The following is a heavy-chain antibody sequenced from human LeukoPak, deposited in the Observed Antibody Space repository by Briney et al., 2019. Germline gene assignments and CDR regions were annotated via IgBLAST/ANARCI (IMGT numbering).Heavy chain of an antibody. Sequence: SETLSLTCTVSGGSISSSSYYWGWIRQPPGKGLEWIGEINHSGSTNYNPSLKSRVTISVDTSKNQFSLKLTSVTAADTAVYYCVRGGNWFDPWGQGTLVTVSS. D-gene: IGHD3-16*01. J-gene: IGHJ5*02. V-gene: IGHV4-39*07. CDR2: INHSGST. CDR1: GGSISSSSYY. CDR3: VRGGNWFDP.